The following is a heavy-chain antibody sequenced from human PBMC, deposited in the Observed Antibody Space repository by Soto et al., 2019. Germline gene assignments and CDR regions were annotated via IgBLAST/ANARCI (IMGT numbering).Heavy chain of an antibody. Sequence: PSETLSLTCTFSGGSISSGGYYWSWIRQHPGKGLEWIGYIYYSGSTYYNPSLKSRVTISVDTSKNQFSLKLSSVTAADTAVYYCARDIGRNRGYSYHLYYYGMDVWGQGTTVTVSS. CDR1: GGSISSGGYY. D-gene: IGHD5-18*01. CDR3: ARDIGRNRGYSYHLYYYGMDV. V-gene: IGHV4-31*03. CDR2: IYYSGST. J-gene: IGHJ6*02.